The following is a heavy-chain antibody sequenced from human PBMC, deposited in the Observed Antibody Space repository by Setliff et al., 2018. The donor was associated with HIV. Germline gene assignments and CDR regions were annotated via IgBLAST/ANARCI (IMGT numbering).Heavy chain of an antibody. J-gene: IGHJ4*02. Sequence: PSETLSLTCTVSGGSISSHYWSWIRQPPGKGLEWIAYSHYSGSADYNPSLKSRVTISIDTSKSQFSLRLSSVTAADTALYYCARRSTVARGVDCFDLWGQGTQVTVSS. CDR2: SHYSGSA. D-gene: IGHD3-10*01. CDR3: ARRSTVARGVDCFDL. V-gene: IGHV4-59*08. CDR1: GGSISSHY.